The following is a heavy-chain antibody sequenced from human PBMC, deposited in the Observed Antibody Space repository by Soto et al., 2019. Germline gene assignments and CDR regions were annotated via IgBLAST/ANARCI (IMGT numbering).Heavy chain of an antibody. CDR2: ISVSGGST. J-gene: IGHJ4*02. CDR1: GFTCSSYA. D-gene: IGHD6-19*01. Sequence: GGSLRLSCAASGFTCSSYAMSWVRQAPWKGLEWGSAISVSGGSTYYADSVKGRFTISRDNSKNTLYLQMNSLRAEDTAVYYCAKGEGIAVTIFDYWAQGTLVTVSS. V-gene: IGHV3-23*01. CDR3: AKGEGIAVTIFDY.